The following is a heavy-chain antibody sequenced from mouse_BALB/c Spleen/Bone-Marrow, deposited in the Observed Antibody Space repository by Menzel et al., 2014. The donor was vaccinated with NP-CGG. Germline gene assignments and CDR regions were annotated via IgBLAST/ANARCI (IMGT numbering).Heavy chain of an antibody. V-gene: IGHV5-17*02. CDR3: ARGGNWDDFDV. CDR2: ISSGSTAI. Sequence: EVQRVESGGGLVQPGGSRKLSCAASGFTFSSFGMHWVRQAPEKGLGWVAYISSGSTAICYADTVKGQLTISRDNPKNTLFLQMTSLRSEDTAMYYCARGGNWDDFDVWGAGTTVTVSA. D-gene: IGHD4-1*01. CDR1: GFTFSSFG. J-gene: IGHJ1*01.